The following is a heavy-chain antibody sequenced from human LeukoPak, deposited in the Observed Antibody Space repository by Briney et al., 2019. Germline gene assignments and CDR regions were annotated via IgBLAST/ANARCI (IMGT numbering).Heavy chain of an antibody. CDR3: ARDGGGFYSGSSYFDY. V-gene: IGHV3-21*04. D-gene: IGHD1-26*01. CDR2: ISSSGVYI. CDR1: GFTFNMYT. J-gene: IGHJ4*02. Sequence: GGSLRLSCAASGFTFNMYTMNWVRQAPGKGLEWVSSISSSGVYIYYADSLKGRFTISRDNAKNSLYLQMNSLRAEDTALYYCARDGGGFYSGSSYFDYWGQGTLVTVSS.